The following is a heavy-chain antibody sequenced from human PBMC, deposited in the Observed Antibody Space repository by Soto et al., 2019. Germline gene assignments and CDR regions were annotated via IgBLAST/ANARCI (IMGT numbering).Heavy chain of an antibody. Sequence: PGGSLRLSCAASGFTFSSYGMHWVRQAPGKGLEWVAVIWYDGSNKYYADSVKGRFTISRDNAKNSLYLQMNSLRAEDTALYYCARGLYDILTADYFPWAFDIWGQGTMVTVSS. V-gene: IGHV3-33*01. CDR3: ARGLYDILTADYFPWAFDI. CDR2: IWYDGSNK. CDR1: GFTFSSYG. J-gene: IGHJ3*02. D-gene: IGHD3-9*01.